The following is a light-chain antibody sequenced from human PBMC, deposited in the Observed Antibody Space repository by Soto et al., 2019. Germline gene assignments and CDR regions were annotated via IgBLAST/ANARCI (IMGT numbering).Light chain of an antibody. V-gene: IGKV1-33*01. CDR3: QQYDNLPFT. CDR2: DAS. CDR1: QDISNY. Sequence: DIQMTQSPSSLSASVGDRVTITCQASQDISNYLNWYQQKPGKAPKLLIYDASNSETGVPSRFSGSGSGTDFTFTISSLRPADIATYYCQQYDNLPFTFGGGTKVEIK. J-gene: IGKJ4*01.